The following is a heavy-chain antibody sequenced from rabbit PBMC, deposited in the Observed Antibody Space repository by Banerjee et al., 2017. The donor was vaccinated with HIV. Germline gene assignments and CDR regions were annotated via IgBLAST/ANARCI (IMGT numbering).Heavy chain of an antibody. V-gene: IGHV1S45*01. CDR3: ARGAYDYVGYGYVIYFNL. CDR2: IYAGSSGST. Sequence: QEQLVESGGGLVTLGGSLKLSCKASGFDFSSSYSMCWVRQAPGKGLEWIGCIYAGSSGSTYYASWAKGRFTISKTSSTTVTLQMTSLTAADTATYFCARGAYDYVGYGYVIYFNLWGPGTL. D-gene: IGHD6-1*01. CDR1: GFDFSSSYS. J-gene: IGHJ4*01.